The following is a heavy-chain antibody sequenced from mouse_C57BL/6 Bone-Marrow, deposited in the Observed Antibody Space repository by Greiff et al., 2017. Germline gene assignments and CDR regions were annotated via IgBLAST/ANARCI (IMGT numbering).Heavy chain of an antibody. CDR3: ARADYYGSSPYWYFDV. CDR2: INPNNGGT. J-gene: IGHJ1*03. Sequence: EVQLQQSGPELVKPGASVKISCKASGYTFTDYYMNWVKQSHGKSLEWIGDINPNNGGTSYNQKFKGKATLTVDKSSSTAYMELRSLTSEDSAVFYCARADYYGSSPYWYFDVWGTGTTVTVSS. D-gene: IGHD1-1*01. CDR1: GYTFTDYY. V-gene: IGHV1-26*01.